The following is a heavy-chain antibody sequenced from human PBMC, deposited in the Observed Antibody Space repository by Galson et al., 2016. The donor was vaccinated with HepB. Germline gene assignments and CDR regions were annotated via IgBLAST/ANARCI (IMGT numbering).Heavy chain of an antibody. CDR2: IYSGGST. J-gene: IGHJ6*02. V-gene: IGHV3-53*01. Sequence: SLRLSCAASGFTVSNNYMSWVRQAPGKGLEWASVIYSGGSTYYADSVKGRFTISRDNSKNTLYLQMNSLRAEDTAVYYCARDPIATRYYYNGMDVWGQGTTVTVSS. D-gene: IGHD2-21*01. CDR1: GFTVSNNY. CDR3: ARDPIATRYYYNGMDV.